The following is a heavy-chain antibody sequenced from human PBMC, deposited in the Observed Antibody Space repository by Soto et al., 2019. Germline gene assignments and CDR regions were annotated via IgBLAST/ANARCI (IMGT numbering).Heavy chain of an antibody. CDR1: GFTFSSYS. J-gene: IGHJ4*02. CDR2: ISSSSSYI. Sequence: GGSLRLSCAASGFTFSSYSMNWVRQAPGKGLEWVSSISSSSSYIYYADSVKGRFTISRDNAKNSLYLQMNSLRAEDTAVYYCASAYMYSRSSLGDYWGQGTLVTVSS. D-gene: IGHD6-6*01. CDR3: ASAYMYSRSSLGDY. V-gene: IGHV3-21*01.